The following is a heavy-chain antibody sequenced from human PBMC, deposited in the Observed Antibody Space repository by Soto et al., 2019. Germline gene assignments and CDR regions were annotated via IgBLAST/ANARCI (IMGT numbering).Heavy chain of an antibody. CDR2: TIPIFGTA. Sequence: SVKVSCKASGGTFSSYAISWVRQAPGQGLEWMGGTIPIFGTANYAQKFQGRVTITADESTSTAYMELSSLRSEDTAVYYCNHYDSSGPLDYWGQGTLVTVSS. CDR1: GGTFSSYA. CDR3: NHYDSSGPLDY. J-gene: IGHJ4*02. V-gene: IGHV1-69*13. D-gene: IGHD3-22*01.